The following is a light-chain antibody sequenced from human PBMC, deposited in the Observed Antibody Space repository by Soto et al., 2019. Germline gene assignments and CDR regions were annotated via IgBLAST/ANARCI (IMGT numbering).Light chain of an antibody. J-gene: IGKJ2*01. V-gene: IGKV3-15*01. CDR3: QHYNNWPFT. CDR1: QSVSSN. Sequence: EIVMTQSPATLSVSPGERATLSCRASQSVSSNLAWYQQKPGQAPSLLTSGASARATGVPARFSGSGSGTEFTLTISSLQSEDFAVYYCQHYNNWPFTFGQGTKLEI. CDR2: GAS.